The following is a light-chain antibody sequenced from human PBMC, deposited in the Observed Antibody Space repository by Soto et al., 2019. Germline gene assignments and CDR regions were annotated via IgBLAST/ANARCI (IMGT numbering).Light chain of an antibody. CDR3: QQLNSYPLT. CDR2: ATS. J-gene: IGKJ4*01. CDR1: QGLRSY. Sequence: IPLTQSPSSLSASVGDRVTITCRARQGLRSYLAWYQQKPGKAPKLLIYATSTLQSGVPSRFSGSGFGADFTLTISSLQPEDFAIYYCQQLNSYPLTFGGGTKVEIK. V-gene: IGKV1-9*01.